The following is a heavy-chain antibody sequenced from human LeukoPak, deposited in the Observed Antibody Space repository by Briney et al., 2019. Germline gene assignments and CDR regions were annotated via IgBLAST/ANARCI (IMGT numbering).Heavy chain of an antibody. Sequence: PGGSLRLSCAASGFTFSSYAMSWVRQAPGKGLEWVSAISGSGGSTYYADSVKGRFTISRDNSKNTLYLQMNSLRAEDTAVYYCAKGPRYDFWSGLNLRRQRLFDYWGQGTLVTVSS. V-gene: IGHV3-23*01. CDR3: AKGPRYDFWSGLNLRRQRLFDY. CDR1: GFTFSSYA. J-gene: IGHJ4*02. CDR2: ISGSGGST. D-gene: IGHD3-3*01.